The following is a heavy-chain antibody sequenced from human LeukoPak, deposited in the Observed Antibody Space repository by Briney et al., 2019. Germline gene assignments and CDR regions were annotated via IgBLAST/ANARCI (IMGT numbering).Heavy chain of an antibody. CDR1: GYTLTELS. V-gene: IGHV1-24*01. J-gene: IGHJ4*02. Sequence: ASVTVSCTVSGYTLTELSMHWVRQAPGKGLEWMGGFDPEDGETIYAQKLQGRVTMTRDTSTSTVHMELSSLRSEDTAVYYCARGQNKCLGHWGQGTLVTVSS. CDR3: ARGQNKCLGH. D-gene: IGHD2/OR15-2a*01. CDR2: FDPEDGET.